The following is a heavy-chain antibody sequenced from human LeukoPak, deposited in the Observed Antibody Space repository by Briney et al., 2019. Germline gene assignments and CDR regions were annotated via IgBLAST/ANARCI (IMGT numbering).Heavy chain of an antibody. CDR2: ITSSSSSI. D-gene: IGHD6-19*01. V-gene: IGHV3-48*01. Sequence: GGSLRLSCAASGFTFSSYSMTWVRQAPGKGLEWVSYITSSSSSIYYADSVKGRFTISRDNAKNSLYLQMNSLRVEDAAVYYCARGRDSGWSLGGYYYMDVWGKGTTVTVSS. CDR3: ARGRDSGWSLGGYYYMDV. CDR1: GFTFSSYS. J-gene: IGHJ6*03.